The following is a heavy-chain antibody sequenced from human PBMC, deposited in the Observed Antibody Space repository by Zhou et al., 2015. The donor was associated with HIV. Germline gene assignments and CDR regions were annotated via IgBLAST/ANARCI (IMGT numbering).Heavy chain of an antibody. Sequence: QVQLVQSGAEVKKPGASVKVSCKASGYTFTSYGISWVRQAPGQGLEWMGRISAYNGNTNYAQKLQGRVTMTTDTSTSTAYMELRSLRSDDTAVYYCARVEPMYSSGWGQYYYYYGMDVWGQGTTVTVSS. CDR1: GYTFTSYG. V-gene: IGHV1-18*01. D-gene: IGHD6-19*01. CDR3: ARVEPMYSSGWGQYYYYYGMDV. CDR2: ISAYNGNT. J-gene: IGHJ6*02.